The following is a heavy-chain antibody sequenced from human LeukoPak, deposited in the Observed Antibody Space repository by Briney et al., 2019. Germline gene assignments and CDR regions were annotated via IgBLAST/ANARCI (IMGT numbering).Heavy chain of an antibody. CDR2: IKQDGTEK. CDR3: ARLSEMFRGPQVIYYFDF. D-gene: IGHD3-10*01. Sequence: PGGSLRLSCGASGFSFSTYCMSWVRQAPGKGLEWVANIKQDGTEKYYADSVKVRFTISRDYARKSLYLQLNSLRAEDTAVYYCARLSEMFRGPQVIYYFDFWGQGTLVTVSS. V-gene: IGHV3-7*01. J-gene: IGHJ4*02. CDR1: GFSFSTYC.